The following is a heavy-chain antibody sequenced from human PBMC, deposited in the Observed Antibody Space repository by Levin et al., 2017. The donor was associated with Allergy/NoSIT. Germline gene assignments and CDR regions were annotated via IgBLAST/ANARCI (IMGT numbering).Heavy chain of an antibody. J-gene: IGHJ4*02. CDR3: AKEATVVVPAAMGY. Sequence: PGGSLRLSCAASGFTFSSYGMHWVRQAPGKGLEWVAVISYDGSNKYYADSVKGRFTISRDNSKNTLYLQMNSLRAEDTAVYYCAKEATVVVPAAMGYWGQGTLVTVSS. D-gene: IGHD2-2*01. CDR1: GFTFSSYG. V-gene: IGHV3-30*18. CDR2: ISYDGSNK.